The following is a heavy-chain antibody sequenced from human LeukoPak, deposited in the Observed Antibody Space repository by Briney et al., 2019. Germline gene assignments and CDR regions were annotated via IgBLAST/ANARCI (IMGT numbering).Heavy chain of an antibody. CDR3: ARERITIFGVVPGQYYYYYYMDV. CDR2: MNPNSGGT. D-gene: IGHD3-3*01. J-gene: IGHJ6*03. V-gene: IGHV1-2*02. CDR1: GYTFTSYD. Sequence: ASVKASCKASGYTFTSYDINWVRQATGQGLEWMGWMNPNSGGTNYAQKFQGRVTMTRDTSISTAYMELSRLRSDDTAVYYCARERITIFGVVPGQYYYYYYMDVWGKGTTVTVSS.